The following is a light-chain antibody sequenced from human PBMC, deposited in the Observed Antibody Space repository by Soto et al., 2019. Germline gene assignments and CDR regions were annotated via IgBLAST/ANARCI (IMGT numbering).Light chain of an antibody. CDR1: QSVSRSY. V-gene: IGKV3-20*01. CDR2: FAS. Sequence: EIVLTQSPGTLSLSPGERATLSCRASQSVSRSYLAWYQQKPGQAPRLLFYFASNRASGIPDRFSGSESGTDFTLTISRLEPEDFAVYYCQQYATSPGTFGQGTKVEIK. J-gene: IGKJ1*01. CDR3: QQYATSPGT.